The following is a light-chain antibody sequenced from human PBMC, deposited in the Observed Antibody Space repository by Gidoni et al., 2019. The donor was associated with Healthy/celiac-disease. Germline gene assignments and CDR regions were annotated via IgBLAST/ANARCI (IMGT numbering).Light chain of an antibody. CDR2: GAS. J-gene: IGKJ1*01. V-gene: IGKV3-20*01. CDR3: QQYGSSPRT. Sequence: EIVLTQSPGTLSLSPGERATLSCRASQSVSSSYLAWYQQKPGQAPRLLIYGASSRATGIPDRFSGIGSGTDFTLTIRRLEPEDFAVYYCQQYGSSPRTFGQWTKVEIK. CDR1: QSVSSSY.